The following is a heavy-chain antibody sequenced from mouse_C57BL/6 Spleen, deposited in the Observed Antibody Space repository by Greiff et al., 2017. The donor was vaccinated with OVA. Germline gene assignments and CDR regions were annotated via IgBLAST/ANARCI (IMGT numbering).Heavy chain of an antibody. CDR1: GFTFSSYA. CDR2: ISDGGSYT. D-gene: IGHD2-5*01. J-gene: IGHJ4*01. Sequence: EVQVVESGGGLVKPGGSLKLSCAASGFTFSSYAMSWVRQTPEKRLEWVATISDGGSYTYYPDNVKGRFTISRDNAKNNLYLQMSHLKSEDTAMYYCARDGDYSNLYYAMDYWGQGTSVTVSS. CDR3: ARDGDYSNLYYAMDY. V-gene: IGHV5-4*01.